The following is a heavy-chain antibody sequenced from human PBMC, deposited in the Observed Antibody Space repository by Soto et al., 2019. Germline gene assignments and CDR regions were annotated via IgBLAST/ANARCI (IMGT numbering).Heavy chain of an antibody. D-gene: IGHD3-3*01. CDR3: ARTGITIFGVVYYYGMDV. J-gene: IGHJ6*02. CDR2: IYYSGST. CDR1: GGSVSSGSYY. V-gene: IGHV4-61*01. Sequence: SETLSLTCTVSGGSVSSGSYYWSWIRQPPGKGLEWIGYIYYSGSTNYNPSLKSRVTISVDTSKNQFSLKLSSVTAADTAVYYCARTGITIFGVVYYYGMDVWGQGTTVTVSS.